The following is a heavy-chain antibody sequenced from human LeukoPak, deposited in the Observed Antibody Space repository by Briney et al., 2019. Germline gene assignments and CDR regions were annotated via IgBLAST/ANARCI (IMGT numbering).Heavy chain of an antibody. D-gene: IGHD3-16*01. CDR3: AGDLYYVSPWFDP. V-gene: IGHV4-4*07. CDR1: GGSICSYC. CDR2: IYTSGST. Sequence: KSSETLSLTCTVSGGSICSYCWSWIRQPAGKGLEWIGRIYTSGSTNYNPSLKSRVTMSVDTTKNQFSLKLSSVTAADTAGYCCAGDLYYVSPWFDPWGQGTLVTVSS. J-gene: IGHJ5*02.